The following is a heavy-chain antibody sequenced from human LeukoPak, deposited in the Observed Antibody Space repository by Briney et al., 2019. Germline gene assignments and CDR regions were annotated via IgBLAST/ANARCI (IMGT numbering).Heavy chain of an antibody. V-gene: IGHV3-48*04. Sequence: GGSLRLSCEVSGFTFSDYTMTWVRQAPGKGLEWVSYISTSSSTIYYADSVKGRFTISRDNTKNSLYLQMNSLGAEDTAVSYCARIPSGYTLGYGYYYYYMDVWGKGATVTVSS. D-gene: IGHD5-18*01. CDR1: GFTFSDYT. J-gene: IGHJ6*03. CDR3: ARIPSGYTLGYGYYYYYMDV. CDR2: ISTSSSTI.